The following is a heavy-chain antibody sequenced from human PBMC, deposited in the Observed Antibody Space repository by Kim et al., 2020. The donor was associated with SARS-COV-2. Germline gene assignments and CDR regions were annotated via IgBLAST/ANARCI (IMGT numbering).Heavy chain of an antibody. Sequence: GGSLRLSCAASGFTFSSYAMSWVRQAPGKGLEWVSAISGSGGSTYYADSVKGRFTISRDNSKNTLYLQMNSLRAEDTAVYYCAKDTDRYFDWLHIFYYFDYWGQGTLVTVSS. J-gene: IGHJ4*02. D-gene: IGHD3-9*01. CDR1: GFTFSSYA. CDR2: ISGSGGST. CDR3: AKDTDRYFDWLHIFYYFDY. V-gene: IGHV3-23*01.